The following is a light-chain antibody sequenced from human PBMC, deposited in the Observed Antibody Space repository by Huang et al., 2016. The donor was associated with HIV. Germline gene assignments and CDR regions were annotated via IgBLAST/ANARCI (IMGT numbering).Light chain of an antibody. V-gene: IGKV1-39*01. CDR2: AAS. J-gene: IGKJ3*01. CDR1: QRINTY. Sequence: DIQMTQSPSSLSASVGDSVTITCRASQRINTYVNWYQQKPGKAPKLLIHAASNLQSGVPSRFSGSGSGTDFTLTITSLQPEDFATYYCQHSFRPLFTFGPGTKVDIK. CDR3: QHSFRPLFT.